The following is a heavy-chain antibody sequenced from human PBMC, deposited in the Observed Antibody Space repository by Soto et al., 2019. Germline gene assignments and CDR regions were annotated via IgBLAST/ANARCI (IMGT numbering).Heavy chain of an antibody. CDR2: IIPIFNTA. CDR3: ARVRPTDYVGNYNNGMDA. D-gene: IGHD4-17*01. V-gene: IGHV1-69*01. J-gene: IGHJ6*02. Sequence: QVQLVQSGAEVKKPGSSVKVSCKASGGTLSNYAFTWVRQAPGQGLEWMGGIIPIFNTANYAQKFQGRVTITADESTSTAYMEVNSLRSEDTAIYYCARVRPTDYVGNYNNGMDAWGQGTTVTVSS. CDR1: GGTLSNYA.